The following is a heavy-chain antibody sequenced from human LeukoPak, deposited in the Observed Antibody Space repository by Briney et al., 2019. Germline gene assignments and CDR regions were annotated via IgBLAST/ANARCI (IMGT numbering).Heavy chain of an antibody. J-gene: IGHJ1*01. CDR3: ARHSSGWYMKYFQH. CDR2: IYYSGST. Sequence: SETLSLICTVSGGSISSSSYYWGWIRQPPGKGLEWIGSIYYSGSTYYNPSLKSRVTISVDTSKNQFSLKLSSVTAADTAVYYCARHSSGWYMKYFQHWGQGTLVTVSS. V-gene: IGHV4-39*01. CDR1: GGSISSSSYY. D-gene: IGHD6-19*01.